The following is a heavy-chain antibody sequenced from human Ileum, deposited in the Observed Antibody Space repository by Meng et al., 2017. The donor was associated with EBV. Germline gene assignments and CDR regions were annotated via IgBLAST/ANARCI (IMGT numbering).Heavy chain of an antibody. CDR3: AMGPDYAKTGY. Sequence: QVLRKASGPGLVNPLETLSLTCSVSGGSISSSNYCWGWIRQPPGKGLEWIQSICYTDYTYYNPSLKSRVTISADKSKNQFSLRLNSLTAADTAVYYCAMGPDYAKTGYWGQGTLVTVSS. V-gene: IGHV4-39*01. CDR1: GGSISSSNYC. CDR2: ICYTDYT. J-gene: IGHJ4*02. D-gene: IGHD4-17*01.